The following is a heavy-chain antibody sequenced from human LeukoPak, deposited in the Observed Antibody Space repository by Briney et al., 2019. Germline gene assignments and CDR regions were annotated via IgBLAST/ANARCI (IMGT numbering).Heavy chain of an antibody. J-gene: IGHJ6*02. CDR1: GFTFDDYA. Sequence: GGSLCLTCAASGFTFDDYAMHWVRQAPGKGLEWVSLISGDGGSTYYADSVKGRSTISRDNSKNTLYLQMNSLRDEDTAVYYCAKDLRYCSSSICYYSGMADWGQGTTVIVSS. CDR2: ISGDGGST. CDR3: AKDLRYCSSSICYYSGMAD. V-gene: IGHV3-43*02. D-gene: IGHD2-2*01.